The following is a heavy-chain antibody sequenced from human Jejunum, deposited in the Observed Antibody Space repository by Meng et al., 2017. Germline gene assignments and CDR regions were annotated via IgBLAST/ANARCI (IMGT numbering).Heavy chain of an antibody. V-gene: IGHV4-4*02. CDR1: GGSISSSHW. CDR2: IYHNGNT. CDR3: ARLGYCSSTSCYPDY. Sequence: QVQLQESGPGLVKPSGTLSLTCAVSGGSISSSHWWSWVRQPPGKGLEWIGEIYHNGNTNYNPSLKSRVTISSDKSKNQFSLKLSSVTAADTAVYYCARLGYCSSTSCYPDYWGQGPLVTVSS. J-gene: IGHJ4*02. D-gene: IGHD2-2*01.